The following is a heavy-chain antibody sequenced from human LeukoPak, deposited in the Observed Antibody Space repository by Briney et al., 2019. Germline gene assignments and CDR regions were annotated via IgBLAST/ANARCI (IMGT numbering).Heavy chain of an antibody. J-gene: IGHJ4*02. CDR1: GFSFSSYG. D-gene: IGHD6-13*01. V-gene: IGHV3-33*01. CDR2: IWNDGRDK. CDR3: ARDPHSSSWYDLGY. Sequence: PGGSLRLSCATSGFSFSSYGMHWVRQAPGKGLEWVAVIWNDGRDKFYADSVKGRFTISRDNSRNTLDLQMNSLRAEDTAVYYCARDPHSSSWYDLGYWGQGTLVTVSS.